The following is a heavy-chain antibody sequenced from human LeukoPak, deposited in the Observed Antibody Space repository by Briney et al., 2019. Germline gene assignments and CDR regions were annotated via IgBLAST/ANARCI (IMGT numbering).Heavy chain of an antibody. CDR2: VYTTGST. D-gene: IGHD6-13*01. V-gene: IGHV4-61*02. CDR3: ARAYSSSWCHAFDI. Sequence: PSETLSLTCTVSGGSISSGSYYWSWIRQPAGKGLEWIGRVYTTGSTNYNPSLKSRVTISLDTSKNQFSLRLTSVTAADTAVYYCARAYSSSWCHAFDIWGQGTMVTVSS. CDR1: GGSISSGSYY. J-gene: IGHJ3*02.